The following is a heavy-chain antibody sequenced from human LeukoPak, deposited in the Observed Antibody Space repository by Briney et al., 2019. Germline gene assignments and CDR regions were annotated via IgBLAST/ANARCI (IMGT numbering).Heavy chain of an antibody. CDR3: ARAASGSYYPRSWFDP. J-gene: IGHJ5*02. D-gene: IGHD1-26*01. Sequence: ASVKISCKASGYTFISYGISWVRQAPGQGLEWMGWINTNTGNPTYAQGFTGRFVFSLDTSVSTAYLQISSLKAEDTAVYYCARAASGSYYPRSWFDPWGQGTLVTVSS. CDR1: GYTFISYG. CDR2: INTNTGNP. V-gene: IGHV7-4-1*02.